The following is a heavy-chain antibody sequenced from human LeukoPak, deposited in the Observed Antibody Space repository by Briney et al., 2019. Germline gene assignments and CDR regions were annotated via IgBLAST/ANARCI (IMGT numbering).Heavy chain of an antibody. Sequence: PGASLRLSCAASGFTFSSYSMSWVRQAPGKGLEWVSVIYSGGSTYYADSVKGRFTISRDNSKNTLYLQMNSLRAEDTAVYYCARDRSHSARFGESRGDAFDIWGQGTMVTVSS. CDR2: IYSGGST. D-gene: IGHD3-10*01. CDR1: GFTFSSYS. J-gene: IGHJ3*02. CDR3: ARDRSHSARFGESRGDAFDI. V-gene: IGHV3-53*01.